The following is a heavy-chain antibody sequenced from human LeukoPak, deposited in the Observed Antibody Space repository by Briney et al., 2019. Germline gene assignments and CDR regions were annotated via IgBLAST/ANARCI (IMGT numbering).Heavy chain of an antibody. D-gene: IGHD6-19*01. V-gene: IGHV1-8*02. J-gene: IGHJ4*02. CDR2: MNPNSGNT. CDR3: ARRVSSGWYSEGMDFDY. Sequence: ASVKVSCKASGYTFTGYYMHWVRQATGQGLEWMGWMNPNSGNTGYAQKFQGRVTMTRNTSISTAYMELSSLRSEDTAVYYCARRVSSGWYSEGMDFDYWGQGTLVTVSS. CDR1: GYTFTGYY.